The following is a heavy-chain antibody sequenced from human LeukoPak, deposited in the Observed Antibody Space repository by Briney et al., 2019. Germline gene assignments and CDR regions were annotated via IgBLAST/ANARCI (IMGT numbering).Heavy chain of an antibody. J-gene: IGHJ4*02. D-gene: IGHD6-13*01. V-gene: IGHV4-30-4*01. Sequence: SQTLSLTCTVSCGPISSGYYYWSWIRQPPGKGLEWIGYIYYSGSTYYNPSLKSRVTISVDTSKNQFSLKLSSVTAADTAVYFCAGASSSWSEGHTCWGQGTLVTVSS. CDR2: IYYSGST. CDR3: AGASSSWSEGHTC. CDR1: CGPISSGYYY.